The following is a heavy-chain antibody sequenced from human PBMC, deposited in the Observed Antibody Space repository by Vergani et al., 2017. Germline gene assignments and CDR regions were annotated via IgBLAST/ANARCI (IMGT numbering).Heavy chain of an antibody. Sequence: EVQLLESGGGLVQPGGSLTLSCAASGFTVSTDYFSWVRQAPGKGLEWVSVISGSGGSTDYADSVKGRFTISRDNSKNTLHLQMNSLRAGDTAVYFCAKTISGSYYQLDYWGQGTLVTVSS. CDR1: GFTVSTDY. J-gene: IGHJ4*02. V-gene: IGHV3-23*01. D-gene: IGHD1-26*01. CDR3: AKTISGSYYQLDY. CDR2: ISGSGGST.